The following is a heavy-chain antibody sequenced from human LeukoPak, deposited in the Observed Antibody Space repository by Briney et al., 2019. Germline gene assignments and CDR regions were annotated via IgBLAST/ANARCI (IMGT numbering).Heavy chain of an antibody. CDR3: AGGGCSGGSCYVDY. D-gene: IGHD2-15*01. Sequence: PSETLSLTCTVSGGSISSGSYYWGWIRQPAGKGLEWIGRIYTSGGTNYNPSLKSRVTISVDTSKNQFSLKLSSVTAAYTAVYYCAGGGCSGGSCYVDYWGQGTLVTVSS. V-gene: IGHV4-61*02. CDR1: GGSISSGSYY. CDR2: IYTSGGT. J-gene: IGHJ4*02.